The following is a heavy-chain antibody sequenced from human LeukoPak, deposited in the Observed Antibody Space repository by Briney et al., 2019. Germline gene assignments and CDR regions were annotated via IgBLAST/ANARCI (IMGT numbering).Heavy chain of an antibody. D-gene: IGHD2-2*01. J-gene: IGHJ6*03. CDR1: GGTFSSYA. CDR2: IIPIFGTA. V-gene: IGHV1-69*13. Sequence: SVKVSCKASGGTFSSYAISWVRQAPGQGLEWMGGIIPIFGTANYAQKFQGRVTITADESTSTAYMELSSLRSEDTAVYYCASRYCSSTSCYADYYYYMDVWGKGTTVTISS. CDR3: ASRYCSSTSCYADYYYYMDV.